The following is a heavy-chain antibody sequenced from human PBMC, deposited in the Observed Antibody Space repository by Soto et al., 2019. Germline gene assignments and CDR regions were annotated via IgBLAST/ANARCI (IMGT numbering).Heavy chain of an antibody. CDR1: GFTFSSYA. Sequence: GGSLRLSCAASGFTFSSYAMSGVRQAPGKGLEWVSAISGSGGSTYYADSVKGRFTISRDNSKNTLYLQMNSLRAEDTAVYYCAKMLYYYDSSGYYALDIWGQGTMVTVSS. D-gene: IGHD3-22*01. CDR2: ISGSGGST. CDR3: AKMLYYYDSSGYYALDI. V-gene: IGHV3-23*01. J-gene: IGHJ3*02.